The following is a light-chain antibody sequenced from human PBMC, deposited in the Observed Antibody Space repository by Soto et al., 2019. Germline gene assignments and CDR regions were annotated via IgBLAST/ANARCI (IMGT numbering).Light chain of an antibody. J-gene: IGLJ1*01. Sequence: QSVLTQPPSASGTPGQRVTISCSGSSSNIGSNYVYWYQQLPGTAPKLLIYSNNQRPSGVPDRFSGSKSGTSASLAISGLRSEDEAEYYCQSYDSSLTVFGTGTKVTVL. CDR3: QSYDSSLTV. CDR2: SNN. V-gene: IGLV1-47*02. CDR1: SSNIGSNY.